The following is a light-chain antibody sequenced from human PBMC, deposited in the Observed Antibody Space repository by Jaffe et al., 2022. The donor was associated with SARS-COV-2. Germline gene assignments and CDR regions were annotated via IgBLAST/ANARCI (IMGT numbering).Light chain of an antibody. Sequence: QSALTQPRSVSGSPGQSVTISCTGTSSDVGTYKYVSWYQKHPGKAPKLMIYDVNKRPSGVPDRFSGSKSGNTASLTISGLQAEDEADYYCCSYAGSYTWVFGGGTNLTVL. CDR1: SSDVGTYKY. V-gene: IGLV2-11*01. CDR2: DVN. CDR3: CSYAGSYTWV. J-gene: IGLJ3*02.